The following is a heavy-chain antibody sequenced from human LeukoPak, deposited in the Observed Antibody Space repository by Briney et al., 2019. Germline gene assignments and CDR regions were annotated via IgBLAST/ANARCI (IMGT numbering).Heavy chain of an antibody. Sequence: ASVKVSCKASGYTFTSYDINWVRQATGQGLEWMGWINTNTGNPTYAQGFTGRFVFSLDTSVSTAYLQISSLKAEDTAVYYCARVSYDFWSGYYYYYYMDVWGKGTTVTVSS. CDR2: INTNTGNP. V-gene: IGHV7-4-1*02. CDR1: GYTFTSYD. J-gene: IGHJ6*03. CDR3: ARVSYDFWSGYYYYYYMDV. D-gene: IGHD3-3*01.